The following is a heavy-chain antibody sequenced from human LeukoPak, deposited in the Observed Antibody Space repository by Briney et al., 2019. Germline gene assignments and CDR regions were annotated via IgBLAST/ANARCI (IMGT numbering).Heavy chain of an antibody. V-gene: IGHV3-23*01. CDR3: AKRGVVIRVILVGFHKEAYYFDS. CDR1: GITLSNYG. D-gene: IGHD3-22*01. Sequence: QPGGSLRLSCAVSGITLSNYGMSWVRQAPGKGLEWVASISDSGGRTNYADSVKGRFTISRDNPKNTLYLQMNSLRAEDTAVYFCAKRGVVIRVILVGFHKEAYYFDSWGQGALVTVSS. CDR2: ISDSGGRT. J-gene: IGHJ4*02.